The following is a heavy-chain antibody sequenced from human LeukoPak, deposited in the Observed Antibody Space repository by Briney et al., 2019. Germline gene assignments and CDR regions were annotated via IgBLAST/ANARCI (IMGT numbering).Heavy chain of an antibody. CDR3: ARALSADAFGI. V-gene: IGHV4-61*02. CDR1: GGSISSGSYY. Sequence: SETLSLTCTVSGGSISSGSYYWSWIRQPAGRGLEWIGRIYTSGSTNYNPSLKSRVTISVDTSKNQFSLKLSSVTAADTAVYYCARALSADAFGIWGQGTMVTVSS. J-gene: IGHJ3*02. CDR2: IYTSGST.